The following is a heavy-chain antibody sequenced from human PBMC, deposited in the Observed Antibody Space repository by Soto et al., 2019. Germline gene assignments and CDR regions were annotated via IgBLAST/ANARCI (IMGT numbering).Heavy chain of an antibody. CDR3: AHSKTSCMRDHFDS. CDR1: VFSRSTTRVG. Sequence: QITLKESGPTLVKPTQTLTLTCTFSVFSRSTTRVGVGWIRQPPGEALEWLALLYWDDDKLDSPSLKWRLTITMDTSHNQVVLTLTNMDPLYTATYYWAHSKTSCMRDHFDSWGQGTLVTVSS. CDR2: LYWDDDK. V-gene: IGHV2-5*02. J-gene: IGHJ4*02.